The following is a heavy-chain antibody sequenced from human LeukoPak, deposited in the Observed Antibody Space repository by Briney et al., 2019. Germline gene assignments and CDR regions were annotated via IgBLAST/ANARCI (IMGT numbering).Heavy chain of an antibody. V-gene: IGHV4-39*07. CDR2: IYYSGST. D-gene: IGHD6-19*01. Sequence: PSETLSLTCTVSGGSISSSSYYWGWIRQPPGKGLEWIGSIYYSGSTYYNPSLKSRVTISVDTSKNQFSLKLSSVTAADTAVYYCVREGSSGGDFDYWGQGTLVTVSS. J-gene: IGHJ4*02. CDR3: VREGSSGGDFDY. CDR1: GGSISSSSYY.